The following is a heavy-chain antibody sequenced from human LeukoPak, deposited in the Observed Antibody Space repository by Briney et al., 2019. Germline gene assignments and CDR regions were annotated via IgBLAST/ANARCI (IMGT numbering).Heavy chain of an antibody. CDR3: ARGTYYYDSSGSALDY. D-gene: IGHD3-22*01. Sequence: PGGSLRLSCAASGFTFSSYTINWVRQAPGKGLEWVSYISSSGSTIYYADSVKGRFTISRDNAKNSLYLQMNSLRAEDTAVYYCARGTYYYDSSGSALDYWGQGTLVTVSS. V-gene: IGHV3-48*04. CDR1: GFTFSSYT. CDR2: ISSSGSTI. J-gene: IGHJ4*02.